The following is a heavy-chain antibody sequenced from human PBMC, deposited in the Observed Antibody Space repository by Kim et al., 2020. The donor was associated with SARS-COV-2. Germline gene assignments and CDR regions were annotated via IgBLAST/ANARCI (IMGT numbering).Heavy chain of an antibody. CDR3: ANPIAARPYYYYGMDV. V-gene: IGHV3-23*01. CDR1: GFTFSSYA. J-gene: IGHJ6*02. CDR2: ISGSGSNT. D-gene: IGHD6-6*01. Sequence: GGSLRLSCAASGFTFSSYAMSWVRQAPGKGLEWVSSISGSGSNTYYADSVKGRFTISRVNSKNTLYLQMNSLRAEDTAVYYCANPIAARPYYYYGMDVWGQGTTVTVSS.